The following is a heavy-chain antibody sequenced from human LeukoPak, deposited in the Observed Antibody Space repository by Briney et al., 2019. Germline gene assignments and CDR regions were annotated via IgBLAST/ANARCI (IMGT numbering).Heavy chain of an antibody. CDR3: ARGKLVAAGTSLAGLFDCWFDP. Sequence: GASVKVSCKASGGTFSSYAISWVRQAPGQGLEWMGGIIPIFGTANYAQKFQGRVTITADESTSTAYMELSSLRSEDTAVYYCARGKLVAAGTSLAGLFDCWFDPWGQGTLVTVSS. CDR2: IIPIFGTA. CDR1: GGTFSSYA. J-gene: IGHJ5*02. D-gene: IGHD6-13*01. V-gene: IGHV1-69*13.